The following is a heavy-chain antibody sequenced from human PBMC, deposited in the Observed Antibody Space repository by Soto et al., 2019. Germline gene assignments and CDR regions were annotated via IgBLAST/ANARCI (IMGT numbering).Heavy chain of an antibody. Sequence: QVQLQESGPGLVKPSQTLSLTCTVSGGSISSGGYYWSWIRQHPGKGLEWIGYIYYSGSTYYNPALKSRLXLXVXXSKNRFSLKLSSVTAADTAVYYCARDVEGGGNCDYWGQGTLVTVSS. V-gene: IGHV4-31*03. CDR1: GGSISSGGYY. J-gene: IGHJ4*02. CDR3: ARDVEGGGNCDY. CDR2: IYYSGST. D-gene: IGHD3-16*01.